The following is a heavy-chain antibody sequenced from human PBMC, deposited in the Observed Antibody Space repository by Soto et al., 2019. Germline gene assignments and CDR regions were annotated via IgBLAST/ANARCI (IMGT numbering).Heavy chain of an antibody. Sequence: EVQLLESGGGSVQPGGSLRLSCSASGFTFSSNAMHWVRQAPGKGLEWVSGTTGSGDKTYYGDSVKGRFTISRDNSKNTLYLQMNSLSADDTAVYYCATRDCGGGTCYFDYWGQGTLVTVSS. V-gene: IGHV3-23*01. D-gene: IGHD2-15*01. J-gene: IGHJ4*02. CDR1: GFTFSSNA. CDR3: ATRDCGGGTCYFDY. CDR2: TTGSGDKT.